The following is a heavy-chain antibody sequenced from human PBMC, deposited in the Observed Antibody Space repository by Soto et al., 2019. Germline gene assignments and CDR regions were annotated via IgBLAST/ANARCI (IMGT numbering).Heavy chain of an antibody. J-gene: IGHJ4*02. CDR1: GFTFSMSA. CDR3: ATVHSTSRSFDY. V-gene: IGHV3-23*01. Sequence: EVHLLESGGGLVQPGGSLRLSCAASGFTFSMSAMTWVRQAPGKGLEWVSTTGLNGRTTYYADSVKGRFTVSRDNSKNTLDLHMSSLRAEDTAVYYCATVHSTSRSFDYWGQGTLLTVSS. CDR2: TGLNGRTT. D-gene: IGHD6-6*01.